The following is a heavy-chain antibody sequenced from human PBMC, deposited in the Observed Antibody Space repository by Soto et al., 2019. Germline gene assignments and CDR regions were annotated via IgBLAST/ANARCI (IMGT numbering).Heavy chain of an antibody. J-gene: IGHJ4*02. D-gene: IGHD3-10*01. V-gene: IGHV4-59*01. CDR1: GASMSEYF. CDR3: ARDGYDGSGSPYPAF. Sequence: SATRSITCTVSGASMSEYFWSWIRQSPGKGLEWIGYIYYLGSTDYNPSLKSRVTISVDTSKRQFSLRLTSVTAADTAVYYCARDGYDGSGSPYPAFWGPGTQVTVSS. CDR2: IYYLGST.